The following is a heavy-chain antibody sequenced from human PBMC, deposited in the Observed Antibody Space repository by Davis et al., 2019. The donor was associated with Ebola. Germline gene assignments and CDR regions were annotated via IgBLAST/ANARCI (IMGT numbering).Heavy chain of an antibody. Sequence: ETLSLTCAVSGGSIVSVNWWSWVRQAPGKGLEWVANIKQDGSEKYYVDSVKGRFTISRDNAKNSLYLQMNSLRAEDTAVYYCARSTTYYDFWSGYQAYWGQGTLVTVSS. CDR1: GGSIVSVNW. CDR3: ARSTTYYDFWSGYQAY. J-gene: IGHJ4*02. CDR2: IKQDGSEK. D-gene: IGHD3-3*01. V-gene: IGHV3-7*01.